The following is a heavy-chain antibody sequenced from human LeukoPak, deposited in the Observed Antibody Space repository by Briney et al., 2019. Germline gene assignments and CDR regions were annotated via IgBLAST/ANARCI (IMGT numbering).Heavy chain of an antibody. J-gene: IGHJ4*02. Sequence: ASVNVSCKVSGYTLTELSMHWVRQAPGKGLEWMGRFYPEDGETIYAQKFQGRVTMTRDTFISTVYMELSRLRSDDTAVYHCARGGEIRYYDWLFPPGYWGQGTLVTVSS. CDR3: ARGGEIRYYDWLFPPGY. CDR1: GYTLTELS. V-gene: IGHV1-24*01. D-gene: IGHD3-9*01. CDR2: FYPEDGET.